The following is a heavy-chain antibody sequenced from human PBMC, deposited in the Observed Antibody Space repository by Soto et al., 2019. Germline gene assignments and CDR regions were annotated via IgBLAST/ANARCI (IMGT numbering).Heavy chain of an antibody. V-gene: IGHV1-69*13. CDR1: GGTFSSYA. Sequence: GASVKVSCKASGGTFSSYAISWVRQAPGQGLEWMGGIIPIFGTANYAQKFQGRVTITADESTSTAYMELSSLRSEDTAVYYCARDSSSSLALYYYYYYGMDVWGQGTTVTVSS. CDR3: ARDSSSSLALYYYYYYGMDV. CDR2: IIPIFGTA. J-gene: IGHJ6*02. D-gene: IGHD6-6*01.